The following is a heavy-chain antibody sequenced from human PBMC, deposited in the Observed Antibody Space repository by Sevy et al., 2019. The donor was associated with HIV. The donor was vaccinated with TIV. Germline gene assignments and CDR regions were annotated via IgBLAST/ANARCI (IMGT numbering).Heavy chain of an antibody. Sequence: GGSLRLSCAASGFTFSDYYMSWIRQAPGKGLEWVSYISSSGSTIYYADSVKGRFTISRDNAKNSLYLQMNSLRAEDTPVYYCARALGGIYDYVWGSYRPSYFDYWGQGTLVTVSS. CDR1: GFTFSDYY. CDR3: ARALGGIYDYVWGSYRPSYFDY. V-gene: IGHV3-11*01. J-gene: IGHJ4*02. D-gene: IGHD3-16*02. CDR2: ISSSGSTI.